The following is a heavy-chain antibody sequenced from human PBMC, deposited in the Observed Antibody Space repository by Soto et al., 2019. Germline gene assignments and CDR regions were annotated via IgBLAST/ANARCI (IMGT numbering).Heavy chain of an antibody. CDR3: ARELSPHYYYYGMDV. CDR2: IYPGDSDT. V-gene: IGHV5-51*01. J-gene: IGHJ6*02. D-gene: IGHD3-10*01. CDR1: GYSFTSYW. Sequence: GESLKISCKGSGYSFTSYWIGWVRQMPGKGLEWMGIIYPGDSDTRYSPSFQGQVTISADKSISTAYLQWSSLKASDTAMYYCARELSPHYYYYGMDVWGQGTTGTSP.